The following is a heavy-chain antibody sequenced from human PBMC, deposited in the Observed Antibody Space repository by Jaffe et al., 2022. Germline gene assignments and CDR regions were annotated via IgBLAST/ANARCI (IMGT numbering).Heavy chain of an antibody. CDR3: ARGRTQKGYCSGGSCYPHAFDI. Sequence: QVQLQQWGAGLLKPSETLSLTCAVYGGSFSGYYWSWIRQPPGKGLEWIGEINHSGSTNYNPSLKSRVTISVDTSKNQFSLKLSSVTAADTAVYYCARGRTQKGYCSGGSCYPHAFDIWGQGTMVTVSS. V-gene: IGHV4-34*01. J-gene: IGHJ3*02. D-gene: IGHD2-15*01. CDR2: INHSGST. CDR1: GGSFSGYY.